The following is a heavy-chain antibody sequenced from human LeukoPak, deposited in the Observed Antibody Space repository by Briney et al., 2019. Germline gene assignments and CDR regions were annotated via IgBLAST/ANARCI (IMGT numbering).Heavy chain of an antibody. D-gene: IGHD6-13*01. Sequence: PSETLSLTCSVSGDSISGYYWSWIRQPAGKGLEWIGRIYTSGSTNYNPSLKSRVTMSVDTSKNQFSLNLTSATAADTAVYYCARHIISSSWYFDLWGRGTLVTVSS. CDR3: ARHIISSSWYFDL. V-gene: IGHV4-4*07. J-gene: IGHJ2*01. CDR1: GDSISGYY. CDR2: IYTSGST.